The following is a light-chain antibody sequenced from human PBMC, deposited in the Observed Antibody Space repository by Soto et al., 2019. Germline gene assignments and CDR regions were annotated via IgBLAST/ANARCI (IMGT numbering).Light chain of an antibody. CDR1: SSNIGAGYD. CDR3: QSYDSSLSGYV. CDR2: GNS. J-gene: IGLJ1*01. Sequence: QSVLTQPPSVSGAPGQRVTISCTGSSSNIGAGYDVHWYHQLPGTSPKVLIYGNSNRPSGVPDRFSGSKSGTSASLAITGLQAEDEADYSCQSYDSSLSGYVFGTGTKVTVL. V-gene: IGLV1-40*01.